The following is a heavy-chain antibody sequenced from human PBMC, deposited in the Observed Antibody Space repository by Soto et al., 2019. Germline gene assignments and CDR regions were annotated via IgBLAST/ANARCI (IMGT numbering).Heavy chain of an antibody. CDR3: ARDYWPTGHRFDY. J-gene: IGHJ4*02. Sequence: QVQLQEWGPGLVKPSETLSLTCSVSGGSVNSGSYYWSWIRQPPGKGLEWVGYVYYSGTTKYNPTLKSQVSISIDPTNNQFSLKLTSVTAADTAMYYCARDYWPTGHRFDYWGQGSLVTVSS. D-gene: IGHD2-15*01. CDR1: GGSVNSGSYY. V-gene: IGHV4-61*01. CDR2: VYYSGTT.